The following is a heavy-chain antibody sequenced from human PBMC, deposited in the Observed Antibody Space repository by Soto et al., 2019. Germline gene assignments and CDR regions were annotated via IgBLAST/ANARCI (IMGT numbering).Heavy chain of an antibody. D-gene: IGHD3-22*01. V-gene: IGHV3-23*01. J-gene: IGHJ3*02. CDR2: ISGSGGST. CDR3: AKDQRRFAPWSGVNYYDSSGYYLGRAFDI. Sequence: EVQLLESGGGLVQPGGSLRLSCAASGFTFSSYAMSWVRQAPGKGLEWVSAISGSGGSTYYADSVKGRFTISRDNSKNTLYLQMNSLRAEDTAVYYCAKDQRRFAPWSGVNYYDSSGYYLGRAFDIWGQGTMVTVSS. CDR1: GFTFSSYA.